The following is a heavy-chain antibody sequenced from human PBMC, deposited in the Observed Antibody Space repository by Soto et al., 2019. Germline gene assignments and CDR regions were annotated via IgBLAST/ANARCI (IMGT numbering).Heavy chain of an antibody. D-gene: IGHD3-3*01. Sequence: GGSLRLSCAAPGFRFDDYNMHWVRQAPGKGLEWVSLITWNGTNSYYADSVKGRFTIPRDGTTKSLSLQMTSLKREDTGLYFCARETLTFGSALDVWGQGTTVTVSS. CDR3: ARETLTFGSALDV. CDR1: GFRFDDYN. CDR2: ITWNGTNS. V-gene: IGHV3-43*01. J-gene: IGHJ6*02.